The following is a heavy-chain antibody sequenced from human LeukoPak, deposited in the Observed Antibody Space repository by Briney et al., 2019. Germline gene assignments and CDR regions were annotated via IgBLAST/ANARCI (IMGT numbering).Heavy chain of an antibody. J-gene: IGHJ3*02. D-gene: IGHD5-18*01. CDR1: GGTFSSYA. V-gene: IGHV1-2*02. Sequence: ASVKVSCKASGGTFSSYAISWVRQAPGQGLEWMGWINPNSGGTNYAQKFQGRVTMTRDTSISTAYMELSRLRSDDTAVYYCARVSRYSYGDKAFDIWGQGTMVTVSS. CDR2: INPNSGGT. CDR3: ARVSRYSYGDKAFDI.